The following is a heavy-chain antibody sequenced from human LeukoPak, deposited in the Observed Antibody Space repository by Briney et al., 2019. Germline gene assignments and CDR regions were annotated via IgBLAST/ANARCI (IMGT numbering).Heavy chain of an antibody. Sequence: ASVKVSCKASGYTFTGYYMHWVRQAPGQGLEWMGWINPNSGGTNYAQKFQGRVTMTRDTSISTAYMELSRLRSDDTAVYYCARGQFVYYYDSSGYLNWGQGTLVTVSS. D-gene: IGHD3-22*01. CDR1: GYTFTGYY. V-gene: IGHV1-2*02. CDR2: INPNSGGT. J-gene: IGHJ4*02. CDR3: ARGQFVYYYDSSGYLN.